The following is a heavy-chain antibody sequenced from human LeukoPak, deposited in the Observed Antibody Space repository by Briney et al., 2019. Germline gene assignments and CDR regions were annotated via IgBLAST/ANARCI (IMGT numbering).Heavy chain of an antibody. CDR1: GFTFSQSW. J-gene: IGHJ4*02. CDR3: AREKTIPGQGTVDF. CDR2: INTDGRNT. D-gene: IGHD2-2*02. V-gene: IGHV3-74*01. Sequence: GGSLRLSCVVSGFTFSQSWMHWVRQVPGKGLVWVSRINTDGRNTIYADSVQGRFTTSRDNAKNTLYLQMNSLRAEDTAVYYCAREKTIPGQGTVDFWGKGTLVSVSS.